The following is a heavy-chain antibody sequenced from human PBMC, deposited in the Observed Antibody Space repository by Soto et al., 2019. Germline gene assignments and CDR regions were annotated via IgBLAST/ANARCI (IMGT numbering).Heavy chain of an antibody. J-gene: IGHJ4*02. V-gene: IGHV3-30*18. CDR1: GCTFSTDA. Sequence: QVQVVESGGGVVQPGRSLRLSCAACGCTFSTDAMHWVRQAPGKGLEWVAVISHDGSNTDYGDSVKGRFTISRDNSKSTLSLQMNSLRPEDTGVYYCAKDAGSTEYFFASWGQGTLVSLSS. CDR2: ISHDGSNT. CDR3: AKDAGSTEYFFAS.